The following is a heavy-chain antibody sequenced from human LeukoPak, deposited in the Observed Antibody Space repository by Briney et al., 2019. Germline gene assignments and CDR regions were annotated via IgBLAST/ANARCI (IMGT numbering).Heavy chain of an antibody. Sequence: GASVKVSCKASGYTFTSYYMHWVRQAPGQGLEWMGWMNPNSGNTGYAQKFQGRVTMTRNTSISTAYMELSSLRSEDTAVYYCARGGGWLGDGGGYWGQGTLVTVSS. J-gene: IGHJ4*02. V-gene: IGHV1-8*02. CDR3: ARGGGWLGDGGGY. D-gene: IGHD3-10*01. CDR2: MNPNSGNT. CDR1: GYTFTSYY.